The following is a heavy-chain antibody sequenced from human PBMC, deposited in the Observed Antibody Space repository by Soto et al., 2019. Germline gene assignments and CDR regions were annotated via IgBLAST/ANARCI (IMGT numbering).Heavy chain of an antibody. J-gene: IGHJ6*03. CDR2: ISGSGGST. Sequence: PGGSLRLSCAASGFTFSSYAMSWVRQAPGKGLEWVSAISGSGGSTYYADSVKGRFTISRDNSKNTLYLQMNSLRAEDTAVYYCAKSSPTTRIVFRKPGGSSDAPDPYYYMDVWGKGTTVTVSS. CDR1: GFTFSSYA. CDR3: AKSSPTTRIVFRKPGGSSDAPDPYYYMDV. D-gene: IGHD2-15*01. V-gene: IGHV3-23*01.